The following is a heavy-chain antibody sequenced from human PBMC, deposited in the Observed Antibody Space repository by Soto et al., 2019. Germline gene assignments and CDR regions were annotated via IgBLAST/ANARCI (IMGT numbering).Heavy chain of an antibody. V-gene: IGHV3-30*18. D-gene: IGHD3-3*01. CDR2: ISYDGSNK. CDR3: AKEGTIFGVQDAFDI. CDR1: GFTFSSYG. Sequence: GGSLRLSCAASGFTFSSYGMHWVRQAPGKGLEWVAVISYDGSNKYYADSVKGRFTISRDNSKNTLYLQMNSLRAEDTAVYYCAKEGTIFGVQDAFDIWGQGTMVTVSS. J-gene: IGHJ3*02.